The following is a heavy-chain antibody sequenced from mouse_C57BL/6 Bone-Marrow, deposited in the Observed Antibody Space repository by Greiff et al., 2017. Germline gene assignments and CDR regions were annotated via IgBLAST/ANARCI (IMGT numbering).Heavy chain of an antibody. CDR1: GYTFTSYG. J-gene: IGHJ4*01. CDR2: IYPRSGNT. Sequence: VQLQQSGAELARPGASVKLSCKASGYTFTSYGISWVKQRTGQGLEWIREIYPRSGNTYYNEKFKGKATLTADKSSSTAYMELRSLTSEDSAVYFCARGDGKGLYAMDYWGQGTLVTVSS. D-gene: IGHD1-1*01. CDR3: ARGDGKGLYAMDY. V-gene: IGHV1-81*01.